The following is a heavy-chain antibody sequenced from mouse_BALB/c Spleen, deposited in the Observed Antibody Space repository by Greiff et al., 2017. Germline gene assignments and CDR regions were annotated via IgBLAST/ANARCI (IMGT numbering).Heavy chain of an antibody. V-gene: IGHV5-6-5*01. CDR1: GFTFSSYA. CDR2: ISSGGST. J-gene: IGHJ2*01. Sequence: EVKVVESGGGLVKPGGSLKLSCAASGFTFSSYAMSWVRQTPEKRLEWVASISSGGSTYYPDSVKGRFTISRDNARNILYLQMSSLRSEDTAMYYCARWLLDYFDYWGQGTTLTVSS. D-gene: IGHD2-3*01. CDR3: ARWLLDYFDY.